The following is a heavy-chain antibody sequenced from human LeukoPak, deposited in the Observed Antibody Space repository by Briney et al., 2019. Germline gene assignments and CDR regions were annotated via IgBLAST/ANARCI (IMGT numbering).Heavy chain of an antibody. J-gene: IGHJ5*02. CDR1: GFTVSSNY. V-gene: IGHV3-66*01. D-gene: IGHD3-9*01. Sequence: GGSLRLSCAASGFTVSSNYMSWVRQAPGNGLEWVSVIYSGGSTYYADSVKGRFTISRDNSKNTLYLQMNSLRAEDTAVYYCASRNYDILTGSWFDPWGQGTLVTVSS. CDR2: IYSGGST. CDR3: ASRNYDILTGSWFDP.